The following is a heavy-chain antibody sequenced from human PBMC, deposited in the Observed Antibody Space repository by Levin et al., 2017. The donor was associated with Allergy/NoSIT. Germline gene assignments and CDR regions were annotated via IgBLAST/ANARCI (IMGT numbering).Heavy chain of an antibody. D-gene: IGHD2-15*01. V-gene: IGHV1-18*04. CDR3: ARGLFDDCSDGGCYLLGY. CDR2: VSAWNGNT. Sequence: PSVKVSCKTSGYLFTSYGITWVRQAPGQGLEWMGWVSAWNGNTKYAQKFQGRVTMTRDTGTSTVFMEMSSLTSDDAGVYYCARGLFDDCSDGGCYLLGYWGQGTLVTVSS. J-gene: IGHJ4*02. CDR1: GYLFTSYG.